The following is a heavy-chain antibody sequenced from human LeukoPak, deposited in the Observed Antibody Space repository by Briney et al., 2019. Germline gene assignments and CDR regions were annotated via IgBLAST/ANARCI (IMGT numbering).Heavy chain of an antibody. CDR3: ARALLAHNWFDP. CDR1: GFTVSSNY. V-gene: IGHV3-53*01. Sequence: PGGSLRLSCAASGFTVSSNYMSWVRQAPGKGLEWVSVIYSGGSTYYADSEKGRFTISRDNSKNTLYLQMNSLRAEDTAVYYCARALLAHNWFDPWGQGTLVTVSS. CDR2: IYSGGST. J-gene: IGHJ5*02. D-gene: IGHD3-3*01.